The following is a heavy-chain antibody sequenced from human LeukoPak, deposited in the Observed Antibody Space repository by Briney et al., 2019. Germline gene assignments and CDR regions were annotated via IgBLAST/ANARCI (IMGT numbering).Heavy chain of an antibody. CDR3: ARDLVSGSSTDDY. CDR2: INWNGGST. J-gene: IGHJ4*02. V-gene: IGHV3-20*04. D-gene: IGHD1-26*01. CDR1: GFTFDDYG. Sequence: GGSLRLSCAASGFTFDDYGRSWVRQPPGKGLEWVSGINWNGGSTGYSDSVKGRFTISRDNAKNALYLQMNSLRAEDTALYYCARDLVSGSSTDDYWGQGTLVTVSS.